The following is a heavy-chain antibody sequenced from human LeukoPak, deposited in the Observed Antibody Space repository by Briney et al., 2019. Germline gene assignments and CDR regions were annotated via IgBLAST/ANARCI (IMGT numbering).Heavy chain of an antibody. J-gene: IGHJ4*02. V-gene: IGHV3-53*01. CDR2: IYSGGST. D-gene: IGHD3-3*01. Sequence: GGSLRLSCAASGFTVSSNYMSWVRQAPGKGLEWVSVIYSGGSTYYADSVKGRFTISRDNSKNTLYLQMNSLRAEDTAVYYCAKGPTYYDFWSGLLSYWGQGTLVTVS. CDR1: GFTVSSNY. CDR3: AKGPTYYDFWSGLLSY.